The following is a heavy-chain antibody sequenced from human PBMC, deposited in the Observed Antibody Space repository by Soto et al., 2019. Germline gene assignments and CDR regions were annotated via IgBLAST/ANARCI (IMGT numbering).Heavy chain of an antibody. CDR1: GFTFSSYD. V-gene: IGHV3-13*01. CDR2: IGTAGDT. Sequence: EVQLVESGGGPVQPGGSLRLSCAASGFTFSSYDMHWVRQATGKGLEWVSAIGTAGDTYYPGSVKGRFTISRENAKNSWYLQMNSLRAEDTAVYYCARGSAIEAAGTDDFNICGQGTMATVSS. J-gene: IGHJ3*02. D-gene: IGHD6-13*01. CDR3: ARGSAIEAAGTDDFNI.